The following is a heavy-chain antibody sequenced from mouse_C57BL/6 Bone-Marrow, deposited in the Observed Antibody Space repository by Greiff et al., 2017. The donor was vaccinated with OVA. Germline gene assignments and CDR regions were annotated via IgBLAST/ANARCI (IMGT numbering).Heavy chain of an antibody. CDR3: ARSYDSNYDLNWYFDV. V-gene: IGHV1-81*01. D-gene: IGHD2-5*01. Sequence: QVHVKQSGAELARPGASVKLSCKASGYTFTSYGISWVKQRTGQGLEWIGEIYPRSGNTYYNEKFKGKATLTADKSSSTAYMELRSLTSEDSAFYFFARSYDSNYDLNWYFDVWGTGTTVTVSS. CDR1: GYTFTSYG. CDR2: IYPRSGNT. J-gene: IGHJ1*03.